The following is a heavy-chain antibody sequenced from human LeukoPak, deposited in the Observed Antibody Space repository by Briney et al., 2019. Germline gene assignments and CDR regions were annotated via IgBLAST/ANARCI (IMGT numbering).Heavy chain of an antibody. Sequence: GESLKISCKGSGYSFTTYWIGWVRQMPGKGLEWMGVIYPGNSHTRDSPSFQGQVTISADTSISTAYLQWSSLKTSDTAMYYCARQVYCGTGSCYGSYYFDYWGQGTLVTVSS. CDR2: IYPGNSHT. D-gene: IGHD2-15*01. CDR3: ARQVYCGTGSCYGSYYFDY. V-gene: IGHV5-51*01. J-gene: IGHJ4*02. CDR1: GYSFTTYW.